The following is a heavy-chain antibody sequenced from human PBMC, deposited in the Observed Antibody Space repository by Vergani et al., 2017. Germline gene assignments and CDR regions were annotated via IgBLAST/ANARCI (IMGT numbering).Heavy chain of an antibody. CDR3: VKGAGSYEKFFHS. V-gene: IGHV3-23*01. Sequence: EVQLLESGGSLKQPGGSVRLSCAASGFTFSTYAMHWVRQAPGKGLEWVSALTGGGGSTYYADSFKGRFIISRDKSRDTLYLQMNSLRPEDTATYYCVKGAGSYEKFFHSWGQGTLVTVSS. CDR1: GFTFSTYA. J-gene: IGHJ4*02. CDR2: LTGGGGST. D-gene: IGHD1-26*01.